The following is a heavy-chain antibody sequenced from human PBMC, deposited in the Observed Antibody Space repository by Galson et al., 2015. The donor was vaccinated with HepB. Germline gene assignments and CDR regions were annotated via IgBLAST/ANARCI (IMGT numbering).Heavy chain of an antibody. CDR1: GDSVSSNIPA. CDR2: TYYRSKWYT. D-gene: IGHD2-8*02. Sequence: CAISGDSVSSNIPAWNWVRQSPSRGLEWLGRTYYRSKWYTDYALSVKSRITSNSDTSKNQFSLHLTSVTPDDTSVYFCATSTGSHGGAFDIWGQGTMVTVSS. J-gene: IGHJ3*02. CDR3: ATSTGSHGGAFDI. V-gene: IGHV6-1*01.